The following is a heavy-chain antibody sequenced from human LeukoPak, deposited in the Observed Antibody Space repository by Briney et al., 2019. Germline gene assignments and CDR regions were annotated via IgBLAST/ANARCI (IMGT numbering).Heavy chain of an antibody. V-gene: IGHV4-59*12. Sequence: DPSETLSLTCTISGGSISNDYWSWIRQPPGRGPEWIGYIYYSGSTNYNPSLKSRVTISVDTSNNQFSLKLSSVTAADTAVYYCARVTHCSSTSCYGNYYYYMDVWGKGTTVTVSS. J-gene: IGHJ6*03. CDR2: IYYSGST. CDR3: ARVTHCSSTSCYGNYYYYMDV. D-gene: IGHD2-2*01. CDR1: GGSISNDY.